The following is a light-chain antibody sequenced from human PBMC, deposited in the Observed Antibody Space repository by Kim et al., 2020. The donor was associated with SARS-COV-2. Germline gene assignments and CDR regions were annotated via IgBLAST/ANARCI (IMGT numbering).Light chain of an antibody. CDR2: NDN. CDR3: AARDDTLNGHVV. J-gene: IGLJ2*01. V-gene: IGLV1-44*01. Sequence: VSNSSSGSRSNIGSRSLNCYQHPPVTAPKLLLYNDNQRPSGVPDRFSRSKSGTSASLAISGLQSEDEADYYCAARDDTLNGHVVFGGWTQLTVL. CDR1: RSNIGSRS.